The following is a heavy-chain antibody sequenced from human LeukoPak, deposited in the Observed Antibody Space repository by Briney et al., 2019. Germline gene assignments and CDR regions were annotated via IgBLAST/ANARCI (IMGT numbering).Heavy chain of an antibody. CDR2: IKNKRDGETT. D-gene: IGHD5-18*01. CDR3: ARYNHGSFDY. V-gene: IGHV3-15*01. Sequence: GVSLRLSCTASGFTDSGFSFSEAWMSWVRQAPGKGLEWVGRIKNKRDGETTDYAVPVKGRFTISRDDSKKTVYLQMNSLQTEDTAVYYCARYNHGSFDYWGQGTLVTVSS. J-gene: IGHJ4*02. CDR1: GFTDSGFSFSEAW.